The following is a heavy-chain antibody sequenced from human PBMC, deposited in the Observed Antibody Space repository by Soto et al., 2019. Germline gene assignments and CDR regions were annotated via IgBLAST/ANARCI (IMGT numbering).Heavy chain of an antibody. D-gene: IGHD7-27*01. CDR3: AIEMGAPGALDF. CDR2: ITLIFGTA. V-gene: IGHV1-69*01. J-gene: IGHJ4*02. CDR1: GGTFSSYT. Sequence: QVQLVQSGAEVKKPGSSVKVSCKASGGTFSSYTISWVRQAPGQGLEWMGGITLIFGTANYAQKVQGRVTITADESTGTAYMELSSLRSEDTAVYYCAIEMGAPGALDFWGQGTLVTVSS.